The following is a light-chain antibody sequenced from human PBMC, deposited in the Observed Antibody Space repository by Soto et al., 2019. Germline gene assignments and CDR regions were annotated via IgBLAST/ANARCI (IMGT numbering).Light chain of an antibody. CDR1: PSVSNS. V-gene: IGKV3-11*01. CDR2: DAS. CDR3: QQRNKWPLVT. Sequence: ESVLTQYPATLSLSPGERATLSCRARPSVSNSLAWYQHKPGQAPRLLIYDASNRATGVPTRFSSSGSGTDFTLTISSLEPEDFAVYYCQQRNKWPLVTCGGGTRVEIK. J-gene: IGKJ4*01.